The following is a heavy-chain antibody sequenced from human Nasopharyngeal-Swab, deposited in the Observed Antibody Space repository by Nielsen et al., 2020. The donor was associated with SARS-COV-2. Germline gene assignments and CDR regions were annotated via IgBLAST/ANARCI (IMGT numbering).Heavy chain of an antibody. CDR3: ARGGKYCGGDCCDY. CDR1: GFTFSSYS. J-gene: IGHJ4*02. D-gene: IGHD2-21*01. CDR2: ISSSSSYI. Sequence: GESLKISCAASGFTFSSYSMNWVRQAPGKGLEWVSSISSSSSYIYYADSVKGRFTISRDNAKNSLYLQMNSLRAEDTAVYYCARGGKYCGGDCCDYWGQGTLVTVSS. V-gene: IGHV3-21*01.